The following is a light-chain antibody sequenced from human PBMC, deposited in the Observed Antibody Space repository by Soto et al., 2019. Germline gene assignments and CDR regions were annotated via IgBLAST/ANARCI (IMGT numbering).Light chain of an antibody. V-gene: IGKV3-20*01. Sequence: EIVLTQSPGTLSLSPGESATLSCRASQNVGTSNLAWFQQKPGQAPKVLIYGTSNRATGIPDRFSGSGSGTDFTLTISRLEHEDFAVYYGQQYGTSPRTFGQGTKVEIK. CDR1: QNVGTSN. CDR2: GTS. CDR3: QQYGTSPRT. J-gene: IGKJ1*01.